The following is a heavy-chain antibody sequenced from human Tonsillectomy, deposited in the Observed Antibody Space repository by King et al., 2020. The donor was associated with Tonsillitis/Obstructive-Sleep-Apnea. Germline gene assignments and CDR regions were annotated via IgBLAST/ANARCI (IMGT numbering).Heavy chain of an antibody. J-gene: IGHJ6*03. V-gene: IGHV4-61*01. D-gene: IGHD2-2*01. Sequence: QLQESGPGLVKSSETLSLTCTVSNGSVNSGYYYWTWIRQPPGKGLEWIGNIYYSGSTNYSPSLKSRVTISVDTSKNQFSLNLSSVTAADTAVYYCARDPGWGLLYAGGYMDVWGKGTTVTVAS. CDR2: IYYSGST. CDR1: NGSVNSGYYY. CDR3: ARDPGWGLLYAGGYMDV.